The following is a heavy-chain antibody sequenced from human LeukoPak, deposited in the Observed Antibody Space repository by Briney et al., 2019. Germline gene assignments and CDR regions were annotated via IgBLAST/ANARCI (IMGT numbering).Heavy chain of an antibody. CDR3: ARNYYEPTYDYYFDC. Sequence: GGSLRLFCAPWGLLYRSYAVLWVRQAPGKGLEWVSAISGSGGSTYYADSVRGRFTISRDNSKNTLYLHMNSLRAEDTALYYCARNYYEPTYDYYFDCWGQGTLVTVSS. J-gene: IGHJ4*02. CDR2: ISGSGGST. CDR1: GLLYRSYA. D-gene: IGHD1-26*01. V-gene: IGHV3-23*01.